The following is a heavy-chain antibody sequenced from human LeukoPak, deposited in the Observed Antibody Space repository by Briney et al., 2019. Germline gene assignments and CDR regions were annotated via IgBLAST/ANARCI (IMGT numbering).Heavy chain of an antibody. CDR2: INHSGST. CDR1: GGSFSGYY. J-gene: IGHJ4*02. CDR3: ARSPSPHRIAACSLESGLYFDY. Sequence: PSETLSLTCAVYGGSFSGYYWSWIRQPPGKGLEWIGEINHSGSTNYNPSLKSRVTISVDTSKNQFSLKLSSVTAADTAVYYCARSPSPHRIAACSLESGLYFDYWGQGTLVTVSS. D-gene: IGHD6-6*01. V-gene: IGHV4-34*01.